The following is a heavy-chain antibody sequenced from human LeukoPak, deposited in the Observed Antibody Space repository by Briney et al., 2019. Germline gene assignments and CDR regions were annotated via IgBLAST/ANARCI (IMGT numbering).Heavy chain of an antibody. V-gene: IGHV4-59*01. D-gene: IGHD3-16*01. J-gene: IGHJ4*02. Sequence: SETLSLTCTVSGGSISSYYWSWIRQPPGKGLEWIAYIYYSGSTNYNPSLKSRVTISVDTSKNQVSLKLSSVTAADTAVYYCARVRGTPPRRCYFDYWGQGTLVTVSS. CDR2: IYYSGST. CDR3: ARVRGTPPRRCYFDY. CDR1: GGSISSYY.